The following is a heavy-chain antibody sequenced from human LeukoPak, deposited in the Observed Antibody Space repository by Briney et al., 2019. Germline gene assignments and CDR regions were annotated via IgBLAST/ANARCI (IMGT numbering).Heavy chain of an antibody. V-gene: IGHV1-8*01. CDR1: GYTFTSYD. D-gene: IGHD5-18*01. CDR3: ARVVAMVTSFYFDY. Sequence: ASVKVSCKASGYTFTSYDINWVRQATGQGLEWMGWMNPNSGNTGYAQKFQGRVTMTRNTSISTAYMELSSLRSEDTAVYYCARVVAMVTSFYFDYWGQGTLVTVSS. J-gene: IGHJ4*02. CDR2: MNPNSGNT.